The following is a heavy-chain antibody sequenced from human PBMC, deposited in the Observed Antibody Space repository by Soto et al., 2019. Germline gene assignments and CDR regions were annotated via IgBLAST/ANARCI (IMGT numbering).Heavy chain of an antibody. CDR2: ISDGRST. CDR3: ARDHGFGGYDF. J-gene: IGHJ4*02. V-gene: IGHV3-53*02. D-gene: IGHD5-12*01. CDR1: GFTVSSTF. Sequence: DVQVVETGGGLSQPGGSLRLSCAATGFTVSSTFMTWVRQAPGKGLEWVSTISDGRSTYYADSVKGRFTISRDNSRNTLYLQMNNLRAEDTAVYYCARDHGFGGYDFRGQGALVIVSS.